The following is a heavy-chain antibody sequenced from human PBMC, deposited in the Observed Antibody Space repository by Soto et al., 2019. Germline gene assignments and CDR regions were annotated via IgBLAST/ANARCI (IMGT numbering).Heavy chain of an antibody. D-gene: IGHD2-2*02. CDR1: GFTFYTYW. J-gene: IGHJ4*02. CDR3: TTDPGIVLAQADIGD. Sequence: GGSLRLSCGASGFTFYTYWMNWVRQAPGMGLEWVGRIKSKTDGGTTDYAAPVKGRFTISRDDSKNTLYLQMNSLKTEDTAVYYCTTDPGIVLAQADIGDWGQGTLVTVAS. V-gene: IGHV3-15*07. CDR2: IKSKTDGGTT.